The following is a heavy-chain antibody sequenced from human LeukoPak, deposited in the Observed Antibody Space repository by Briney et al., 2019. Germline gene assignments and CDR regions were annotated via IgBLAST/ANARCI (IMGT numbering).Heavy chain of an antibody. Sequence: ASVKVSCRVPGYTLTEISMHWVRRAPGKGLEWRGGFDPEAVVTINAQTFQGRVTMTADTSTDTAYMALSSLRSGDRAVYYCATSTPYGGGSSGGWFDPWGQGTLVTVSS. V-gene: IGHV1-24*01. CDR2: FDPEAVVT. CDR1: GYTLTEIS. D-gene: IGHD1-26*01. CDR3: ATSTPYGGGSSGGWFDP. J-gene: IGHJ5*02.